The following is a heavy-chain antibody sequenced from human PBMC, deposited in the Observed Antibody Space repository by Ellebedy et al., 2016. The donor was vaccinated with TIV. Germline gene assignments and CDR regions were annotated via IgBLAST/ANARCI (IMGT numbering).Heavy chain of an antibody. CDR1: GFTFSNYA. Sequence: GGSLRLSCAASGFTFSNYAMNWVRQAPGKGLEWVSGISGSGAYTYYADSVKGRFTISRDNSKNTLYLQLNSLRAEDTAVYYCAKALLWFGDSKYYFDYWGQGTLVTVSS. J-gene: IGHJ4*02. CDR2: ISGSGAYT. V-gene: IGHV3-23*01. D-gene: IGHD3-10*01. CDR3: AKALLWFGDSKYYFDY.